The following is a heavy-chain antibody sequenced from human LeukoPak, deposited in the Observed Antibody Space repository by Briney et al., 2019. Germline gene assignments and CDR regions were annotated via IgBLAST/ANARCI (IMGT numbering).Heavy chain of an antibody. CDR3: AELGITMIGGV. J-gene: IGHJ6*04. D-gene: IGHD3-10*02. CDR1: GFTLSSYS. Sequence: PGGSLRLSCAASGFTLSSYSMNWVRQAPGKGLEWVSYISSSSSTIYYADSVKGRFTISRDNAKNSLYLQMNSLRAEDTAVYYCAELGITMIGGVWGKGTTVTASS. CDR2: ISSSSSTI. V-gene: IGHV3-48*04.